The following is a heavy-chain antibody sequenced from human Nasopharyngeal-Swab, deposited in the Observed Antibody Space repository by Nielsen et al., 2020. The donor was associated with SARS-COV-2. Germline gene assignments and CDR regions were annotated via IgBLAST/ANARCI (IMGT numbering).Heavy chain of an antibody. CDR3: ARVGRDYGSGTNWFDP. CDR2: IYYSGST. V-gene: IGHV4-39*07. D-gene: IGHD3-10*01. J-gene: IGHJ5*02. Sequence: SETLSLTCTVSGGSISSSSYYWGWIRQPPGKGLEWIGSIYYSGSTYYNPSLKSRVTISVDTSKNQFSLKLSSVTAADTAVYYCARVGRDYGSGTNWFDPWGQGTLVTVSS. CDR1: GGSISSSSYY.